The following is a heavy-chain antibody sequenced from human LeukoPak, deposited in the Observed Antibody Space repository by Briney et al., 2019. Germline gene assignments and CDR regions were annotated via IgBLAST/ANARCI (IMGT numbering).Heavy chain of an antibody. V-gene: IGHV6-1*01. D-gene: IGHD6-13*01. Sequence: SQTLSLTCAISGDSVSSNSGVWTWIRQSPSRGFEWLGRTFYRSKWYNHYAVSVKSRITINPDTSKNQFSLQLNSVTPGDTAVYYCAREAAAGWVDYWGQGTLVTVSS. CDR3: AREAAAGWVDY. J-gene: IGHJ4*02. CDR1: GDSVSSNSGV. CDR2: TFYRSKWYN.